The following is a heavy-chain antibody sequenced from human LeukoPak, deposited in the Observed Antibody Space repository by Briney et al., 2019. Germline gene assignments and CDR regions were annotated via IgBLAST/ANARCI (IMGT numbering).Heavy chain of an antibody. CDR1: GGSISSGSYH. V-gene: IGHV4-61*02. J-gene: IGHJ4*02. CDR3: ARGPGIAAAGIIGFDY. CDR2: IYTSGST. Sequence: PSQTLSLTCTVSGGSISSGSYHWSWIRQPAGKGLEWIGRIYTSGSTNYNPSLKSRVTISVDTSKNQFSLKLSSVTAADTAVYYCARGPGIAAAGIIGFDYWGQGTLVTVSS. D-gene: IGHD6-13*01.